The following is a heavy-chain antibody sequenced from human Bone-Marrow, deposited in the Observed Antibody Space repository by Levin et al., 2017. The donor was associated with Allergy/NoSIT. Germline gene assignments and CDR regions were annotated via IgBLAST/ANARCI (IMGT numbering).Heavy chain of an antibody. V-gene: IGHV1-69*02. D-gene: IGHD6-13*01. CDR3: ARTTLVQEYYFDY. J-gene: IGHJ4*02. Sequence: KISCKASGCTFSGYYITWVRQAPGQGLEWMGRIIPIVGETNYAQKFQGRVTVPADKSASTVYMELSTLTSEDTAVYYCARTTLVQEYYFDYWGQGTLVTVSS. CDR2: IIPIVGET. CDR1: GCTFSGYY.